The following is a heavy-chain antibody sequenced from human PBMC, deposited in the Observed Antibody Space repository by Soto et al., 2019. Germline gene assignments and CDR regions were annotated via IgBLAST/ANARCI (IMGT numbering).Heavy chain of an antibody. CDR2: FSNSGST. CDR1: GDSVSSGSYY. V-gene: IGHV4-61*01. D-gene: IGHD3-10*01. CDR3: ARAYYFGSGRGRSMDV. J-gene: IGHJ6*02. Sequence: QVQLQESGPGLVKPSETLSLTCTVSGDSVSSGSYYWMWIRQPPGKGLEWIGYFSNSGSTNYNSSLKTRVTISVDKSKNQLSLKLTSVIAADTAVYYYARAYYFGSGRGRSMDVWGQGTTVTVSS.